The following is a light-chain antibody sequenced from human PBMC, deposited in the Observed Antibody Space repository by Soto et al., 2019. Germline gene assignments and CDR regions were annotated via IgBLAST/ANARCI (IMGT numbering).Light chain of an antibody. Sequence: DIQMTQSPTSLSASVGDRVTITCRPSQGIRNDLSWYQQKPGKAPKRLIYAASSLQSGVPSRFSGSGSGTEFILTINSLQPEDFATYYCLQHNTYPVTFGGGTKVEIK. CDR1: QGIRND. V-gene: IGKV1-17*01. CDR3: LQHNTYPVT. J-gene: IGKJ4*01. CDR2: AAS.